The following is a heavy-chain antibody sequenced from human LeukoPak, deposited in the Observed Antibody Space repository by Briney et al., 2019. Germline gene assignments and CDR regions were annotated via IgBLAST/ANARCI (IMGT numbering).Heavy chain of an antibody. J-gene: IGHJ4*02. CDR2: ISGSGGST. CDR3: AKSGRGSGSYYNAHYFDY. CDR1: GFTFSSYA. Sequence: GGSLRLSCAASGFTFSSYAMSWVRQAPGKGLEWVSAISGSGGSTYYADSVKGRFTISRDNSKNTLYLQMNSLRAEDTAVYYCAKSGRGSGSYYNAHYFDYWGQGTLVTVSS. D-gene: IGHD3-10*01. V-gene: IGHV3-23*01.